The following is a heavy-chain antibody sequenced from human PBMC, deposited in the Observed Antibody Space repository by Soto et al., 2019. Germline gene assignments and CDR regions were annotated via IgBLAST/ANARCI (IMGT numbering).Heavy chain of an antibody. V-gene: IGHV3-74*01. CDR2: IDSDGSDT. CDR1: GFMFSSYW. Sequence: QPGGSLRLSCAASGFMFSSYWMHWVRQAPGKGPVWVSHIDSDGSDTTYADSVKGRFTISRDNAKNTLYLQMNSLRAEDTAVYYCASGSYYRLDYWGQGTLVTVSS. CDR3: ASGSYYRLDY. J-gene: IGHJ4*02. D-gene: IGHD1-26*01.